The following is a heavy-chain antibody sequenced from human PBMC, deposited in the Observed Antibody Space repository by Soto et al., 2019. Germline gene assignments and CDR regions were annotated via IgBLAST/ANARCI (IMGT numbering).Heavy chain of an antibody. D-gene: IGHD2-2*01. Sequence: QVQLQQWGAGLLKPSETLSLTCAVYGGSFSGYYWSWIRQPPGKGLEWIGEINHSGSTNYNPSLKSRVTISVDTSKNQFSLNLSSVTAADTAVYYCARTANGYCSSTSCYAFDYWGQGTLVTVSS. CDR2: INHSGST. V-gene: IGHV4-34*01. J-gene: IGHJ4*02. CDR1: GGSFSGYY. CDR3: ARTANGYCSSTSCYAFDY.